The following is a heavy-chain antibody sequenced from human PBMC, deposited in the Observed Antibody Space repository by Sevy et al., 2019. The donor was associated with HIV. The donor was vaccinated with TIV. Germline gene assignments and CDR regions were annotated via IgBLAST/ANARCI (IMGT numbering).Heavy chain of an antibody. J-gene: IGHJ4*02. CDR3: EREGAGGFDY. CDR2: IKQDGSKN. D-gene: IGHD2-15*01. V-gene: IGHV3-7*01. Sequence: GGSLRLSCAASGFTFSGYWMSWVRQAPGKGLQWVANIKQDGSKNEFVDSVKGRFTISRDNPKNSLYLQMNSLRAEDTAVYYCEREGAGGFDYWGQGTLVTVSS. CDR1: GFTFSGYW.